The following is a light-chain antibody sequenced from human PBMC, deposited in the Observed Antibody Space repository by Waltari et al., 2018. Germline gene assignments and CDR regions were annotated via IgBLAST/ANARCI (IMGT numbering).Light chain of an antibody. CDR1: QTVTRNF. V-gene: IGKV3-20*01. CDR3: HQYDSSPRT. CDR2: GAS. J-gene: IGKJ1*01. Sequence: EIVLTQSPGTLSLSPGERATLSCRASQTVTRNFLAWYQQTPGQAPRLLIYGASIRATGIPDRFSGSGSGTDFTLIISRLEPEDFAVYYCHQYDSSPRTFGQGP.